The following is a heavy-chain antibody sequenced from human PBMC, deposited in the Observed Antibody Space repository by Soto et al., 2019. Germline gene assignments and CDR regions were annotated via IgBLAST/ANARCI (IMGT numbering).Heavy chain of an antibody. Sequence: QVQLQESGPGLVKPSEPLSLTCTVSGGSISTYYWSWIRQPPGKGLEWIGFIYYTGSTNYNPSLKRRVTLSVDTSKNQFSLKLSSVTAADTAVYYCARASSCAYDSCAFDPWGQGTLVTVSS. D-gene: IGHD3-16*01. J-gene: IGHJ5*02. V-gene: IGHV4-59*01. CDR2: IYYTGST. CDR1: GGSISTYY. CDR3: ARASSCAYDSCAFDP.